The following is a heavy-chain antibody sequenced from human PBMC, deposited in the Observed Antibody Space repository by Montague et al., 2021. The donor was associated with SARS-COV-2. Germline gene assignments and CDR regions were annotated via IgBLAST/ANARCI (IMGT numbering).Heavy chain of an antibody. CDR3: ARSARQIVVVVAATVENMDV. CDR2: INSDGSST. V-gene: IGHV3-74*01. CDR1: GFTFSSYW. J-gene: IGHJ6*02. Sequence: RSISWYASGFTFSSYWMHWVRQAPGKGLVWVSRINSDGSSTSYSDSVKGRFTISRDNAKNTLYLQMNSLRAEDTAVYYCARSARQIVVVVAATVENMDVWGQGTTVTVSS. D-gene: IGHD2-15*01.